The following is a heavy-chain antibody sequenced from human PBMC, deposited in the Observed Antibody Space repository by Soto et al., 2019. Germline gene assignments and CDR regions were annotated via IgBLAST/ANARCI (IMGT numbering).Heavy chain of an antibody. CDR2: ISGSGGST. V-gene: IGHV3-23*01. J-gene: IGHJ4*02. CDR3: AKDPEWGLLGYFDY. Sequence: GGSLRLSCAASGFTFSSYAMTWVRQAPGKGLEWVSAISGSGGSTYYADSVKGRFTISRDNSKNTLYLQMNSLRAEDTAVYYCAKDPEWGLLGYFDYWGQGTLVTVSS. D-gene: IGHD1-26*01. CDR1: GFTFSSYA.